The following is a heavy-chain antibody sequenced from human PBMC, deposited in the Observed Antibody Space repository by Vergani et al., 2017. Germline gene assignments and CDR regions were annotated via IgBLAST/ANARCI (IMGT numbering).Heavy chain of an antibody. CDR1: GFTFSSYW. V-gene: IGHV3-7*01. CDR2: IKQDGSEK. CDR3: ARGHDYGDYFDY. D-gene: IGHD4-17*01. J-gene: IGHJ4*02. Sequence: EVQLVESGGGVVQPGGSLRLFCAASGFTFSSYWMRWARKAPGKGLEWVANIKQDGSEKYYVDSVQGRFTIPRDNAKNSLYLQMNSLRAEDTAVYYCARGHDYGDYFDYWGQGTLVTVSS.